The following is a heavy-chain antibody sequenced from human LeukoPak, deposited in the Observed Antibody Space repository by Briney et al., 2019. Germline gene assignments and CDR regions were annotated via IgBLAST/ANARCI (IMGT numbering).Heavy chain of an antibody. Sequence: ASVKVSCKASGYTFTGYYMHWVRQAPGQGLEWMGRINPNSGGTNYAQKFQGRVTMTRDTSISTAYMELSRLRSDGTAVYYCARAESSYRGYSYGSDYWGQGTLVTVSS. J-gene: IGHJ4*02. CDR1: GYTFTGYY. CDR3: ARAESSYRGYSYGSDY. CDR2: INPNSGGT. V-gene: IGHV1-2*06. D-gene: IGHD5-18*01.